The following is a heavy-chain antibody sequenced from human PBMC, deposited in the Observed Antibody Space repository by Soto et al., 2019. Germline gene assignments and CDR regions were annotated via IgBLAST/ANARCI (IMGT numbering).Heavy chain of an antibody. J-gene: IGHJ4*02. Sequence: QVQLVQSGAEVKKPGATVKVSCKASGYTFIDYYMHWVRQAPGQGPEWMGWINPNSGGTNYAQKFQGWVTMTRDTSISTGYMEVRRLRSDATAVYYCARGEGDGYRLDYWGQGTLVTVSS. D-gene: IGHD5-12*01. V-gene: IGHV1-2*04. CDR2: INPNSGGT. CDR1: GYTFIDYY. CDR3: ARGEGDGYRLDY.